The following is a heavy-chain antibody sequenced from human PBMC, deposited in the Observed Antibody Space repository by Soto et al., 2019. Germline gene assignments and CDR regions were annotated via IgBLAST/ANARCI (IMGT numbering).Heavy chain of an antibody. CDR2: IYYSGST. D-gene: IGHD3-10*01. J-gene: IGHJ4*02. CDR1: GGSISSGGYY. V-gene: IGHV4-31*03. Sequence: SETLSLTCTVSGGSISSGGYYWSWIRQHPGKGLEWIGYIYYSGSTYYNPSLKSRVTISVDTSKNQFSLKLSSVTAADTAVYYCARVKGYYYGSGNDPGYFDYWGQGTLVTVSS. CDR3: ARVKGYYYGSGNDPGYFDY.